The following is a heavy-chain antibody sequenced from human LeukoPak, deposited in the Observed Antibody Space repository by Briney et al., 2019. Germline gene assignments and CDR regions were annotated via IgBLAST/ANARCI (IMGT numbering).Heavy chain of an antibody. CDR2: ISIYNGNT. CDR3: ARDANALGYCSGGSCYDAFDI. J-gene: IGHJ3*02. CDR1: GYRFTSYG. Sequence: GASVKVSCKTSGYRFTSYGISWVRQAPGQGLEWMGWISIYNGNTNYAQKFQGRVTVTTDTSTSTAYMELRSLRSDDTAVYYCARDANALGYCSGGSCYDAFDIWGQGTMVTVSS. D-gene: IGHD2-15*01. V-gene: IGHV1-18*01.